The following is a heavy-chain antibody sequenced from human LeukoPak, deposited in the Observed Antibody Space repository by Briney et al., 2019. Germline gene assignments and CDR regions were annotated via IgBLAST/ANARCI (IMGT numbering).Heavy chain of an antibody. V-gene: IGHV3-23*01. CDR1: GFSFSSYA. J-gene: IGHJ4*02. CDR3: ATTHRAQYSSSWGEPHY. Sequence: GGSLRLSCAASGFSFSSYAMSWVRQAQGKGMDRDSAVSGSGSTTYYADSVKGRFTISRDNSKNTLYLQMNSLRAEDTAVYYCATTHRAQYSSSWGEPHYWGQGTLVTVSS. D-gene: IGHD6-13*01. CDR2: VSGSGSTT.